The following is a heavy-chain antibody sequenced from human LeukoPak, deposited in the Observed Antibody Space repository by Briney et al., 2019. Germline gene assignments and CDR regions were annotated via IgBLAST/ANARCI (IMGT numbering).Heavy chain of an antibody. V-gene: IGHV3-33*08. Sequence: GGSLRLSCAASGFSVSNNYMSWVRQAPGKGLEWVAVIWYDGSNKYYADSVKGRFTISRDNSKNTLYLQMNSLRAEDTAVYYCARGRGIAAEYIDYWGQGTLVTVSS. J-gene: IGHJ4*02. D-gene: IGHD6-13*01. CDR1: GFSVSNNY. CDR2: IWYDGSNK. CDR3: ARGRGIAAEYIDY.